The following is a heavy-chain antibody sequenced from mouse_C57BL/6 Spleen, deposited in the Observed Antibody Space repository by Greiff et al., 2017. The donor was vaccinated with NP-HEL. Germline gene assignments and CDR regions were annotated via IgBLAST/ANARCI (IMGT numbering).Heavy chain of an antibody. J-gene: IGHJ2*01. CDR1: GYTFTSYW. V-gene: IGHV1-61*01. CDR3: ARGGRQLRLGDY. CDR2: IYPSDSET. D-gene: IGHD3-2*02. Sequence: QVQLQQPGAELVRPGSSVKLSCKASGYTFTSYWMDWVKQRPGQGLEWIGNIYPSDSETHYNQKFKDKATLTVDKSSSTAYMQRSSLTSEDSAVYYCARGGRQLRLGDYWGQGTTLTVST.